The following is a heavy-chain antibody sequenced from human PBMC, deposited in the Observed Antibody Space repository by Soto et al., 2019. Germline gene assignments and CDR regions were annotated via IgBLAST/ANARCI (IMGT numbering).Heavy chain of an antibody. Sequence: QVHLVQSGAEVKKPGASVKVSCKASGYTFSSYTTHWVRQAPGQRLEWLGWIIAYNGNTKYSQKFQGRVTITRDTSASTAYMELSSLRSEDTAVYYCARDFGDIRSGLANYYGMDVW. D-gene: IGHD3-3*01. V-gene: IGHV1-3*01. CDR3: ARDFGDIRSGLANYYGMDV. J-gene: IGHJ6*01. CDR1: GYTFSSYT. CDR2: IIAYNGNT.